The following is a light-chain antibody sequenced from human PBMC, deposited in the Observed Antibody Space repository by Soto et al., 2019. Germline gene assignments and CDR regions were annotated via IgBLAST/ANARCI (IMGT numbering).Light chain of an antibody. J-gene: IGKJ1*01. V-gene: IGKV3-15*01. CDR3: QQYFRWPPWT. CDR1: QSVNNN. Sequence: DRVMTQYPDTLCASPGERGSLCCRVSQSVNNNLAWYQQKPGLAPRLLIYDASSRATGVPARFSGSGSGTGFTLTINSLQSEDVADYYCQQYFRWPPWTFGQGAKVDIK. CDR2: DAS.